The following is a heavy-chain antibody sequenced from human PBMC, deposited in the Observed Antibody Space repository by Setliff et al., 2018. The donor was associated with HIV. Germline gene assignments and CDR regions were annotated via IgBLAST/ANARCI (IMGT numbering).Heavy chain of an antibody. CDR3: ARTNNNYYYDTSDYFAGYYFDS. J-gene: IGHJ4*02. CDR1: GFTFSNAW. V-gene: IGHV3-15*01. D-gene: IGHD3-22*01. CDR2: IKSKTDGGTT. Sequence: GGSLRLSCAASGFTFSNAWISWVRQAPGKGLEWVGRIKSKTDGGTTDYAAPVKGRFTISRDDSKNTLYLQMHSLKTEDTAVYYCARTNNNYYYDTSDYFAGYYFDSWGQGTLVTVSS.